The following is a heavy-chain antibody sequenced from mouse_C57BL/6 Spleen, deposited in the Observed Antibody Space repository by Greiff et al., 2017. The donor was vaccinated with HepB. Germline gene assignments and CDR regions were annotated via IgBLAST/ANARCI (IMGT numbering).Heavy chain of an antibody. CDR2: IYPGDGDT. D-gene: IGHD2-3*01. Sequence: QVQLQQSGAELVKPGASVKISCKASGYAFSSYWMNWVKQRPGKGLEWIGQIYPGDGDTNYNGKFKGKATQTADKSSSTAYMQLSSLTSEDSAVYFCARDGGNYYAMDYWGQGTSVTVSS. V-gene: IGHV1-80*01. CDR3: ARDGGNYYAMDY. CDR1: GYAFSSYW. J-gene: IGHJ4*01.